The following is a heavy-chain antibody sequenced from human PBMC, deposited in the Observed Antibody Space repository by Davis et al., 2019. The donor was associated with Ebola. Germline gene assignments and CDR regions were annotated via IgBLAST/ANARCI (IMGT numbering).Heavy chain of an antibody. V-gene: IGHV1-69*13. CDR2: IIPIFGTT. Sequence: SVKVSCKASGGTFSSYAISWVRQAPGQGLEWMGGIIPIFGTTNYAQKFQGRVTITADESTSTAYMELSRLRSDDTAVYYCAREVSVIAAAGTWFDPWGQGTLVTVSS. CDR3: AREVSVIAAAGTWFDP. D-gene: IGHD6-13*01. CDR1: GGTFSSYA. J-gene: IGHJ5*02.